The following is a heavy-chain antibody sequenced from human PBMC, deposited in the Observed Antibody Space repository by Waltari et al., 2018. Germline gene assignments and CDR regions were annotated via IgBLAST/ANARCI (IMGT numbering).Heavy chain of an antibody. CDR1: GGSISNGSYY. D-gene: IGHD6-13*01. J-gene: IGHJ4*02. Sequence: QVQLQESGPGLVKPSQTLSLTCTVSGGSISNGSYYWSWIRQPAGKGLEWIGCIYTSGSTNYNPSLKSRVTISVDTSKNQFSLKLSSVTAADTAVYYCARMIAAAAYFDYWGQGTLVTVSS. V-gene: IGHV4-61*02. CDR2: IYTSGST. CDR3: ARMIAAAAYFDY.